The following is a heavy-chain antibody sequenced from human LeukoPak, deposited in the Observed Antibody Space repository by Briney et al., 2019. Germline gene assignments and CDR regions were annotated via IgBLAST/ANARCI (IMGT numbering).Heavy chain of an antibody. CDR1: GFRISDSS. Sequence: PGGSLRLSCAASGFRISDSSIHWVLQASGKGLEWVGRIAAKAPTYATTYAASMTGRFTIPRDASRNTAYLQMDSLRTEDTAFYHCIRGGRYVYDIWGQGTMVTVSS. CDR2: IAAKAPTYAT. J-gene: IGHJ3*02. CDR3: IRGGRYVYDI. V-gene: IGHV3-73*01. D-gene: IGHD3-16*01.